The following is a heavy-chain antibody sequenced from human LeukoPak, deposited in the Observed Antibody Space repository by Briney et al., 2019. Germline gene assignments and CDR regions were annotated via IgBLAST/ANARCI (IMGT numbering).Heavy chain of an antibody. Sequence: PGGSLRLSCAASGFTFSDYWMAWVRQVPGRGLECMANIKEDGSETYYVDSVEGRFTISRDNAKNSLYLQMNSLRAEDTAIYYCARATIFGVVSALGPLDSWGQGTLVTVSS. CDR3: ARATIFGVVSALGPLDS. V-gene: IGHV3-7*01. CDR1: GFTFSDYW. CDR2: IKEDGSET. D-gene: IGHD3-3*01. J-gene: IGHJ4*02.